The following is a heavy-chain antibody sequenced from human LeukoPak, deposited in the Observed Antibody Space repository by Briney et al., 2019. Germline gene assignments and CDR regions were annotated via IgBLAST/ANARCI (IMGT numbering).Heavy chain of an antibody. D-gene: IGHD5-12*01. CDR3: ATGYSGYGYYFDY. CDR2: ISSSSSTI. V-gene: IGHV3-48*04. Sequence: GGSLRLSCAASGFTFSSYSMNWVRQAPGEGLEWISYISSSSSTIYYADSVKGRFTISRDNAKNSLYLQMNSLRAEDTAVYYCATGYSGYGYYFDYWGQGTLVTVSS. J-gene: IGHJ4*02. CDR1: GFTFSSYS.